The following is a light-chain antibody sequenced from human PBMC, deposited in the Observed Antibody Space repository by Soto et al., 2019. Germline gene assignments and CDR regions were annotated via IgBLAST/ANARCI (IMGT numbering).Light chain of an antibody. J-gene: IGKJ1*01. V-gene: IGKV3-15*01. CDR3: QQSNNWPKT. Sequence: EIVMTQSPATLSVSPGETATLSCRASQSVNSNLACYQQKPGQAPRLLISDASTRAAGLPARFSGSGSGTEFTLTISSLQSEDFAVYFYQQSNNWPKTFGQGTKVEIK. CDR1: QSVNSN. CDR2: DAS.